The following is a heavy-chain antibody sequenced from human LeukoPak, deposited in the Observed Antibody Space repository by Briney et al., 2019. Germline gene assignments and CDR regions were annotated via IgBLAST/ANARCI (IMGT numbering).Heavy chain of an antibody. CDR3: AKGEQGVDY. D-gene: IGHD1/OR15-1a*01. Sequence: GGSLRLSCAASGFTFSSYSMKWVRQAPGKGLEWVSAMSGSGGSTHYADSVKGRFTISRDNSKNTLFLQMNSLRAEDTAVYYCAKGEQGVDYWGQGTLVTVSS. V-gene: IGHV3-23*01. J-gene: IGHJ4*02. CDR2: MSGSGGST. CDR1: GFTFSSYS.